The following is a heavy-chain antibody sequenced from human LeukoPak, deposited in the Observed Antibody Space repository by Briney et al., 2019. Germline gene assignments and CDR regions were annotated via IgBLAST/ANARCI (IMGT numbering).Heavy chain of an antibody. D-gene: IGHD3-10*01. CDR3: ARREPYGSGSYYNSPTYNWFDP. Sequence: SETLSLTCAVYGGSFSGYYWSWIRQPPGKGLEWIGEINHSGSTNYNPSLKSRVTISVDTSKNQFSLKLSSVTAADTAVYYCARREPYGSGSYYNSPTYNWFDPWGQGTLVTVSS. CDR1: GGSFSGYY. J-gene: IGHJ5*02. CDR2: INHSGST. V-gene: IGHV4-34*01.